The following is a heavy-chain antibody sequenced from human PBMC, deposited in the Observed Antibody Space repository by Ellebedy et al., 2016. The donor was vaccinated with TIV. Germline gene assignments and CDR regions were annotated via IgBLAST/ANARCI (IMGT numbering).Heavy chain of an antibody. V-gene: IGHV3-66*01. D-gene: IGHD1-1*01. J-gene: IGHJ4*03. CDR1: GFAFGNYV. Sequence: GESLKISCEVSGFAFGNYVMNWVRQAPGKGLEWVSAIFTSGSEHYPNFVKGRFIISSDNSKNTLYLQMNSLRAEDTGVYYCARDQGWAYPSSTRFDYWGQGTLVTVSS. CDR2: IFTSGSE. CDR3: ARDQGWAYPSSTRFDY.